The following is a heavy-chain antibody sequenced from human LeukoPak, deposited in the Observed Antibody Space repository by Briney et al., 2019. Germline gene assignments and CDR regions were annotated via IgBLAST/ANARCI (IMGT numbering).Heavy chain of an antibody. V-gene: IGHV3-23*01. D-gene: IGHD5-12*01. CDR1: GFTFSSYG. Sequence: GGTLRLSCAASGFTFSSYGMSWVRQAPGKGLEWVSAISGSGGSTYYADSVKGRFTISRDNSKNTLYLQMNSLRAEDTAVYYCAKAPRATSSYYYMDVWGKGTTVTISS. J-gene: IGHJ6*03. CDR2: ISGSGGST. CDR3: AKAPRATSSYYYMDV.